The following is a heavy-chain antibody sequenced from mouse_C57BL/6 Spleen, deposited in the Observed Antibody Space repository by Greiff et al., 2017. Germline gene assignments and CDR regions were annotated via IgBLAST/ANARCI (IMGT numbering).Heavy chain of an antibody. CDR2: ISNGGGST. CDR3: ARHDSNSYAMDY. D-gene: IGHD2-5*01. V-gene: IGHV5-12*01. CDR1: GFTFSDYY. Sequence: EVQGVESGGGLVQPGGSLKLSCAASGFTFSDYYMYWVRQTPEKRLEWVAYISNGGGSTYYPDTVKGRFTISRDNAKNTLYLQMSRLKSEDTAMYYCARHDSNSYAMDYWGQGTSVTVSS. J-gene: IGHJ4*01.